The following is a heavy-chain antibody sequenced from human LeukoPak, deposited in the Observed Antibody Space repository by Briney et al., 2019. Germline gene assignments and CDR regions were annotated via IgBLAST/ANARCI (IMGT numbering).Heavy chain of an antibody. CDR3: ARGGGFYYDSSGSNWFDP. D-gene: IGHD3-22*01. Sequence: ASVKVSCKASGYTFTSYDINWVRQATGQGLEWMGWMNPNSGNTGYAQKFQGRVTMTRNTSIGTAYMELSSLRSEDTAVYYCARGGGFYYDSSGSNWFDPWGQGTLVTVSS. CDR1: GYTFTSYD. V-gene: IGHV1-8*01. J-gene: IGHJ5*02. CDR2: MNPNSGNT.